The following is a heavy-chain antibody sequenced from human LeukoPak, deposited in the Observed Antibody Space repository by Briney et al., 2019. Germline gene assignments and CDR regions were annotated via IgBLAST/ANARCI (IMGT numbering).Heavy chain of an antibody. CDR3: ARAACRGYGSGRQTVDYYYGMDV. V-gene: IGHV4-34*01. J-gene: IGHJ6*02. Sequence: PSETLSLTCAVHGWSLSGNYWSWIRQPPGKGLQWIGQGTHDGVTTYNPSLKSRVTISVDTSKNQFSLKLSSVTAADTAVYYCARAACRGYGSGRQTVDYYYGMDVWGQGTTVTVSS. CDR1: GWSLSGNY. CDR2: GTHDGVT. D-gene: IGHD3-10*01.